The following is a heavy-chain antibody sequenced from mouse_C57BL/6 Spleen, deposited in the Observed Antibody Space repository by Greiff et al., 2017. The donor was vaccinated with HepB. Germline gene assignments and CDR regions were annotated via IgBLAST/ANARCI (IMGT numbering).Heavy chain of an antibody. CDR2: INPYNGDT. CDR3: AREGLYYGSSYGYFDV. CDR1: GYSFTGYF. J-gene: IGHJ1*03. Sequence: VQLKESGPELVKPGDSVKISCKASGYSFTGYFMNWVMQSHGKSLEWIGRINPYNGDTFYNQKFKGKATLTVDKSSSTAHMELRSLTSEDSAVYYCAREGLYYGSSYGYFDVWGTGTTVTVSS. D-gene: IGHD1-1*01. V-gene: IGHV1-20*01.